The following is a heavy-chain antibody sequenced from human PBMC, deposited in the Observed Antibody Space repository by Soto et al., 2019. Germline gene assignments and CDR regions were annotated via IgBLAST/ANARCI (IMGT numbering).Heavy chain of an antibody. Sequence: SETLSLTCTVSGGSITDYSWVWIRQPAGKGLEWIGRIFSSGSTNYNPSLKGRITMSLDTSKNQFSLKLNSATATDTAVYFCAGESGENWSYEAYWGQGTLVTVSS. V-gene: IGHV4-4*07. CDR3: AGESGENWSYEAY. D-gene: IGHD1-7*01. CDR1: GGSITDYS. CDR2: IFSSGST. J-gene: IGHJ4*02.